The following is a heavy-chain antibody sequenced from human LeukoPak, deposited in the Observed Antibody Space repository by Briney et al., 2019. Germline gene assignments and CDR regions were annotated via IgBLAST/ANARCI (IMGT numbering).Heavy chain of an antibody. D-gene: IGHD4-23*01. CDR3: ARELGDYGGKEYFDY. CDR1: GFTFSSYA. CDR2: ISYDGSNK. Sequence: GGSLRLSCAASGFTFSSYAMHWVRQAPGKGLEWVAVISYDGSNKYYADSVKGRFTISRDNSKNTLYLQMNSLRAEDTAVYYCARELGDYGGKEYFDYWGQGTLVTVSS. V-gene: IGHV3-30*04. J-gene: IGHJ4*02.